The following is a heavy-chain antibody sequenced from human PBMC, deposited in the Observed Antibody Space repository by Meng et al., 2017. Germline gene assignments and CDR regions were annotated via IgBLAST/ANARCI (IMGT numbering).Heavy chain of an antibody. J-gene: IGHJ4*02. D-gene: IGHD4-17*01. V-gene: IGHV4-31*03. Sequence: QVQLQESGPRLVRPSQTLSLTCTVSGGSINSDDYYWSWIRQHPGKGLEWIGFIYYSGSTYYNPSLKSRVSISVDTSKNQFSLKVTSVTAADTAVYYRARGDYDGLAYWGQGTLVTISS. CDR2: IYYSGST. CDR3: ARGDYDGLAY. CDR1: GGSINSDDYY.